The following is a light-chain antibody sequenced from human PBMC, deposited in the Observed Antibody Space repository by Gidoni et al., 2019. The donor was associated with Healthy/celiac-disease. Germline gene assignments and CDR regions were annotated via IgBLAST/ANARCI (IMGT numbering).Light chain of an antibody. CDR3: QQYDNLPLT. V-gene: IGKV1-33*01. CDR1: QDISNY. CDR2: DAS. Sequence: DIQMTQSPSSLSASVGYRVTITCQASQDISNYLNWYQQKPGKAPKLLIYDASNLETGVPSRFSGSGSGTDFTFTISSLQPEDIATYYCQQYDNLPLTFGGGTKVEIE. J-gene: IGKJ4*01.